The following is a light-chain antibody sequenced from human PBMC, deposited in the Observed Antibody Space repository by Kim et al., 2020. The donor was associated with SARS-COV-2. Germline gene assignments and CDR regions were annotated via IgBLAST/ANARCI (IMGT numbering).Light chain of an antibody. V-gene: IGKV3-11*01. J-gene: IGKJ4*01. CDR3: QQRSNWPLT. CDR1: QSVSSY. Sequence: LCPGESATLSCRASQSVSSYLAWYQQKPGQAPRLLIYDASNRATGIPARFSGSGSGTDFTLTISSLEPEDFAVYYCQQRSNWPLTFGGGTKVDIK. CDR2: DAS.